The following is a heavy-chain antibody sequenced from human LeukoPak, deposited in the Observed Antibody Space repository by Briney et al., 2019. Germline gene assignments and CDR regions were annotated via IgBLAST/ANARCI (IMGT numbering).Heavy chain of an antibody. CDR3: ARLDYYGSGSYTGDDY. D-gene: IGHD3-10*01. V-gene: IGHV5-10-1*01. CDR2: IDPSDSYT. CDR1: GYSFTSYW. Sequence: GESLKISCQGSGYSFTSYWISWVRQMPGKGLEWMGRIDPSDSYTNYSPSFQGHVTISADKSISTAYLQWSSLKASDTAMYYCARLDYYGSGSYTGDDYWGQGTLVTVSS. J-gene: IGHJ4*02.